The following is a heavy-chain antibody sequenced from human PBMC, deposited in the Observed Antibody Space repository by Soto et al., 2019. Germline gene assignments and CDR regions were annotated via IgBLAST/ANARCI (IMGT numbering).Heavy chain of an antibody. D-gene: IGHD2-15*01. V-gene: IGHV4-30-4*01. CDR3: ARDQGYCSGGSCYWFDP. Sequence: PLSLTCTDSGASISSGDYVWSWIRQSPGKGLEWIGYIYDSGSSYYNPSLKSRVTMSVDTSKNQFSLKLISVTAADTAVYYCARDQGYCSGGSCYWFDPWGQGTLVTVSS. J-gene: IGHJ5*02. CDR1: GASISSGDYV. CDR2: IYDSGSS.